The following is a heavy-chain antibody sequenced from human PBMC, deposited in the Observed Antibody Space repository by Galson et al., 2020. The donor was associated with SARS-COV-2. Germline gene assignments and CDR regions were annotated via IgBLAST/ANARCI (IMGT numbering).Heavy chain of an antibody. CDR1: GGSFSGHY. V-gene: IGHV4-34*01. CDR2: ITHSGST. D-gene: IGHD6-19*01. Sequence: SETLSLTCAVYGGSFSGHYWSWIRQPPGKGLEWIGEITHSGSTRHTPSLKSRVIISVDTSKNQFSLTLSSVTAADTAVYYCARNPAHSSGWPGYHYYYMDVWGKGTTVTVYS. J-gene: IGHJ6*03. CDR3: ARNPAHSSGWPGYHYYYMDV.